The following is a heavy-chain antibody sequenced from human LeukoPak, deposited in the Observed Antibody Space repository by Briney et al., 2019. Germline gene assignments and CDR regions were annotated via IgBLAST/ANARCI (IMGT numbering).Heavy chain of an antibody. CDR1: GASISSSSYY. Sequence: PSETLSLTCTVSGASISSSSYYWGWIRQPPGKGLEWIGSIYYSGSTYYNPSLKSRVTISVDTSKNQFSLKLSSVTAADTAVYYCARVLSSGWAGFDSWGQGALVTVSS. CDR3: ARVLSSGWAGFDS. D-gene: IGHD6-19*01. CDR2: IYYSGST. J-gene: IGHJ4*02. V-gene: IGHV4-39*07.